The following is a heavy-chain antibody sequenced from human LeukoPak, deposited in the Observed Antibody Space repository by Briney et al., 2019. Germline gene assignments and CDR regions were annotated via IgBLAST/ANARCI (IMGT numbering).Heavy chain of an antibody. CDR1: GFTFSSYA. CDR2: IDGNGGST. CDR3: AKRFGEGEFDY. V-gene: IGHV3-23*01. J-gene: IGHJ4*01. D-gene: IGHD3-10*01. Sequence: GGSLRLSCAASGFTFSSYAMSWVRQAPGKGLEWVSFIDGNGGSTYHADSVKGRFTISRDNSKNTLYLQMNSLRADDTAVYYCAKRFGEGEFDYWGHGTLVTVSS.